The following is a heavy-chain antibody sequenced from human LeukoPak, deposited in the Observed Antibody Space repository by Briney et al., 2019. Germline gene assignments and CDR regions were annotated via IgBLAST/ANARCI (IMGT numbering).Heavy chain of an antibody. J-gene: IGHJ5*02. Sequence: GESLKISCEASGYSFTTCWIGWVRQMPGKALQWMGIICPGDSDTSYSPSLQLQVPISADKSTSNAYLQWSSLKASATAMYYCAKPHGGGATHTWGQGTLVTVST. CDR2: ICPGDSDT. CDR1: GYSFTTCW. D-gene: IGHD1-26*01. V-gene: IGHV5-51*01. CDR3: AKPHGGGATHT.